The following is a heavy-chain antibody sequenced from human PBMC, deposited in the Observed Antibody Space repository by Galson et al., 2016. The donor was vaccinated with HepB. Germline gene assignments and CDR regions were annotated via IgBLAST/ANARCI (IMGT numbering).Heavy chain of an antibody. D-gene: IGHD6-13*01. CDR1: EGSMSDYF. J-gene: IGHJ4*02. Sequence: ETLSLTCTVSEGSMSDYFWSWIRQPAGKGLEWIGRIYSSGTSNYNPSLKSRVTMSLDTSKNHISLRLTSVTAADTAIYYCAREDRSLWYPLFDLWSRGTLITVSP. CDR2: IYSSGTS. CDR3: AREDRSLWYPLFDL. V-gene: IGHV4-4*07.